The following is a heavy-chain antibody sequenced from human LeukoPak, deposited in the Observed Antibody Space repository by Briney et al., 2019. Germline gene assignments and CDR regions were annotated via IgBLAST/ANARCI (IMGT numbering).Heavy chain of an antibody. CDR1: GFTFSSYE. D-gene: IGHD3-22*01. CDR3: TTDYYYDSSGYYYMSDY. V-gene: IGHV3-15*01. J-gene: IGHJ4*02. Sequence: GGSLRLSCAASGFTFSSYEMNWVRQAPGKGLEWVGRIKSKTDGGTTDYAAPVKGRFTISRDDSKNTLYLQMNSLKTEDTAVYYCTTDYYYDSSGYYYMSDYWGQGTLVTVSS. CDR2: IKSKTDGGTT.